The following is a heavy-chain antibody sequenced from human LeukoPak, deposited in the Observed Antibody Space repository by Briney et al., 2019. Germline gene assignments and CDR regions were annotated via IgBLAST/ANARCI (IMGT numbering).Heavy chain of an antibody. CDR3: ARGLIVGAKVAFDI. V-gene: IGHV1-69*04. Sequence: VASVKVPCKASGGTFSSYAISWVRQAPGQGLEWMGRIIPILGIANYAQKFQGRVTITADKSTSTAYMELSSLRSEDTAVYYCARGLIVGAKVAFDIWGQGTMVTVSS. CDR2: IIPILGIA. CDR1: GGTFSSYA. D-gene: IGHD1-26*01. J-gene: IGHJ3*02.